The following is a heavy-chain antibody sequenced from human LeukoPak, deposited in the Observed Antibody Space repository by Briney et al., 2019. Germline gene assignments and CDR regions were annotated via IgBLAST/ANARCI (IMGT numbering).Heavy chain of an antibody. CDR2: IIPILGIA. CDR1: GGTFSSYA. CDR3: ARGLGTTQWPATRLDY. V-gene: IGHV1-69*04. D-gene: IGHD6-19*01. Sequence: SVKVSCKASGGTFSSYAISWVRQAPGQGLEWMGRIIPILGIANYAQKFQGRVTITADKSTSTAYMELSSLRSEDTAVYYCARGLGTTQWPATRLDYWGQGTLVTVSS. J-gene: IGHJ4*02.